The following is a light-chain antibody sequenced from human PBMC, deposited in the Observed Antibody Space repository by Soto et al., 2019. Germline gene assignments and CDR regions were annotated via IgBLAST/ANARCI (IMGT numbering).Light chain of an antibody. CDR1: QDIRKD. J-gene: IGKJ2*01. CDR3: LQDYNRPFT. CDR2: GAS. V-gene: IGKV1-6*01. Sequence: AIQMTQSPSSLSASVGDRVTITCRASQDIRKDLACYQQKPGKAPQILIYGASTLQTGVASRFSGSGSATDFTLTIRSLPTQDYADYYCLQDYNRPFTFGQGTKVDI.